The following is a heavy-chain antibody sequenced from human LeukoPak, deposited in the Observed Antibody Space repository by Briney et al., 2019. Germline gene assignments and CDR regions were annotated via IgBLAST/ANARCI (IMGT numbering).Heavy chain of an antibody. J-gene: IGHJ4*02. Sequence: PGGSLRLSCVVSGFTLSSDWMSWVRQAPGKGLEWVANIKKDGIEKYYVESVKGRFTISRDNAKNSLYLQMNSLRDEDTAVYYCARGRYSSRSGGYYFDIWGQGTLVTVSS. CDR3: ARGRYSSRSGGYYFDI. D-gene: IGHD2-2*01. CDR2: IKKDGIEK. V-gene: IGHV3-7*01. CDR1: GFTLSSDW.